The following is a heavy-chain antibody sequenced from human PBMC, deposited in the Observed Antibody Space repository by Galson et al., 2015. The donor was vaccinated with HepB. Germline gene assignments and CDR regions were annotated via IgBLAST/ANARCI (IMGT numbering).Heavy chain of an antibody. J-gene: IGHJ4*02. CDR3: AKLSRIAAAGGYFDY. CDR2: IRYDGSNK. V-gene: IGHV3-30*02. CDR1: GFTFSSYG. D-gene: IGHD6-13*01. Sequence: SLRLSCAASGFTFSSYGMHWVRQAPGKGLEWVAFIRYDGSNKYYADSVKGRFTISRGNSKNTLYLQMNSLRAEDTAVYYCAKLSRIAAAGGYFDYWGQGTLVTVSS.